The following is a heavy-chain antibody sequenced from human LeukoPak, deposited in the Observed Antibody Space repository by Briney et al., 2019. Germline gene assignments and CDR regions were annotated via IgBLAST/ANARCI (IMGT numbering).Heavy chain of an antibody. Sequence: GGSLRLSCAASGFTFSSYAMSWVRQAPGKGLEWVSAISGSGGSTYYADSVKGRFTISRDNSKNTLYLQMNSLRAEDTAVYYCAKSVLSGSYWGHFDYWGQGTLVTVSS. CDR2: ISGSGGST. J-gene: IGHJ4*02. CDR3: AKSVLSGSYWGHFDY. D-gene: IGHD1-26*01. V-gene: IGHV3-23*01. CDR1: GFTFSSYA.